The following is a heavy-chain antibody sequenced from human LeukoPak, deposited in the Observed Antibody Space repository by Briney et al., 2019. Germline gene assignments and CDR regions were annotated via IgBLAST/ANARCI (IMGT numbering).Heavy chain of an antibody. V-gene: IGHV6-1*01. Sequence: SQTLSLTCAISGDSVSSDSAAWNWIRQSPSRGLEWLGRTYYRSKWYNDYAVSVKSRITINPDTSKNHFSLHLHSVTAADTAVYYCARLASLSTIAHRGRTWVDPWGQGTLVTVSS. CDR2: TYYRSKWYN. CDR3: ARLASLSTIAHRGRTWVDP. J-gene: IGHJ5*02. CDR1: GDSVSSDSAA. D-gene: IGHD4/OR15-4a*01.